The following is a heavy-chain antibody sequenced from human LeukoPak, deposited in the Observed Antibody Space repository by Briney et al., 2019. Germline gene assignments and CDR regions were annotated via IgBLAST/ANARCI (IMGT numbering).Heavy chain of an antibody. CDR2: IYYSGST. V-gene: IGHV4-39*01. Sequence: PSETLSLTCTVSGGSISSSSYYWGWIRQPPGKGLEWIGSIYYSGSTYYSPSLKSRVTISVDTSKNQFSLILTSVTAADTAVYYCARQTGAGLFILPGGQGTLVTVSS. CDR3: ARQTGAGLFILP. CDR1: GGSISSSSYY. J-gene: IGHJ4*02. D-gene: IGHD3-3*01.